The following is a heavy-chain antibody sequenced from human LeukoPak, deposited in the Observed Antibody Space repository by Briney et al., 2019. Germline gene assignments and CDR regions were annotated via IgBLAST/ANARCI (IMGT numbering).Heavy chain of an antibody. V-gene: IGHV4-30-2*01. CDR3: ARRTYSSGYYYVDY. J-gene: IGHJ4*02. CDR1: GGSISSGGYS. Sequence: PSQTLSLTCAVSGGSISSGGYSWSWLRQPPGKGLEWIGYIYHSGSTYYNPSLKSRVTISVDRSKNQFSLKLSSVTAADTAVYYCARRTYSSGYYYVDYWGQGTLVTVSS. D-gene: IGHD3-22*01. CDR2: IYHSGST.